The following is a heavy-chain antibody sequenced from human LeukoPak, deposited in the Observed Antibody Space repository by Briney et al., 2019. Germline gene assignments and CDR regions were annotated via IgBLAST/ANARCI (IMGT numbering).Heavy chain of an antibody. Sequence: GGSLRLSCAASGFTFSIFGMHWVRQAPGKGLEWVASIRFDGSNEKYADSVKGRFTISRDNPKNTLYVQMNSLSAEDTALYYCAKGTAGIGVAGTFGYLDYWGQGTLVAVSS. J-gene: IGHJ4*02. CDR2: IRFDGSNE. CDR1: GFTFSIFG. V-gene: IGHV3-30*02. D-gene: IGHD6-19*01. CDR3: AKGTAGIGVAGTFGYLDY.